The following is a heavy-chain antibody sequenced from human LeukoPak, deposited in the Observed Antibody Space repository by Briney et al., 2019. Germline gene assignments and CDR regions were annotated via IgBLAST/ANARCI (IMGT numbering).Heavy chain of an antibody. D-gene: IGHD6-19*01. J-gene: IGHJ6*02. CDR2: IYSGGST. CDR1: GFTVSSNY. CDR3: ARVPLIAVAGTSDYYYYGMDV. Sequence: GGSLRLSCAASGFTVSSNYMSWVRQAPGKGLEWVSVIYSGGSTYYADSVKGRFTISRDNSKNTLYLHMNSLRAEDTAVYYCARVPLIAVAGTSDYYYYGMDVWGQGTTVTVSS. V-gene: IGHV3-53*01.